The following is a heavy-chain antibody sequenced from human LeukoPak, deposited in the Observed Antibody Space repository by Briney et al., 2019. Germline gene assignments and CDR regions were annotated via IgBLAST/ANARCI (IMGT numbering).Heavy chain of an antibody. J-gene: IGHJ6*03. Sequence: PGGSLRLSCAASGFTFSSYSMNWVRQAPGKGLEWVSYISSSSSTIYYADSVKGRFTISRDNSKNTLYLQMNSLRAEDTAVYYCAKDKLVVVPAAHGTPDYYYYMDVWGKGTTVTVSS. D-gene: IGHD2-2*01. V-gene: IGHV3-48*01. CDR1: GFTFSSYS. CDR2: ISSSSSTI. CDR3: AKDKLVVVPAAHGTPDYYYYMDV.